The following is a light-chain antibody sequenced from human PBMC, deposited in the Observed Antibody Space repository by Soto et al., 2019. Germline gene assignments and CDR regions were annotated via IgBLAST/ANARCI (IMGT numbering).Light chain of an antibody. CDR1: QSITTR. CDR2: DAS. CDR3: QQYNSYSIT. V-gene: IGKV1-5*01. J-gene: IGKJ5*01. Sequence: DIQMTQSPSTLAAGVGDGVTITCRASQSITTRLAWYQQKSGEAPKLLIYDASNLESGVPSRFSASGVGTEFTLTINSLQPDDFATYYCQQYNSYSITFGQGTRLEIK.